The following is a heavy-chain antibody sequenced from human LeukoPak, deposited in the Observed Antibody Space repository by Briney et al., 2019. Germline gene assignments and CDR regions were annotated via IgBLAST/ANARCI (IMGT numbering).Heavy chain of an antibody. J-gene: IGHJ4*02. Sequence: ASVKVSCKASGYTFTSYDINWVRQATGQGLEWMGWMNPNSGNTGYAQKFQGRVTMTRNTSISTAYMELSSLRSEDTAVYYCARLGVIVATLNFDNWGQGTLVTVSS. V-gene: IGHV1-8*01. CDR3: ARLGVIVATLNFDN. CDR1: GYTFTSYD. D-gene: IGHD3-22*01. CDR2: MNPNSGNT.